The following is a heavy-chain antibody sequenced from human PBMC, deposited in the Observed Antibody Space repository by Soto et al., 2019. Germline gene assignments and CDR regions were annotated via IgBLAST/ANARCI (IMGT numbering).Heavy chain of an antibody. CDR1: GGTFSSHT. CDR2: IIPILGTA. D-gene: IGHD1-1*01. Sequence: ASVKVSCKASGGTFSSHTISWVRQAPGQGLEWMGRIIPILGTANYAQKFQGRVTITADKSTSTACMELSSLRSEDTAVYYCARAPVPTGIFLSRGQGTLVTVSS. CDR3: ARAPVPTGIFLS. J-gene: IGHJ4*02. V-gene: IGHV1-69*08.